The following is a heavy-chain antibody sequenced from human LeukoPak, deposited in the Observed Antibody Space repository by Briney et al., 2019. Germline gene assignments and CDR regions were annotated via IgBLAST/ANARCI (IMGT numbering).Heavy chain of an antibody. CDR2: ITGSGGTT. Sequence: GGSLRLSCAASGFSFSDYDIHWVRQAPGKGLEWVSGITGSGGTTYYADSVKGRFTISRDNSKNTLYLQMNSLRAEDTAIYYCARGRNGRDGYKIDYWGQGTLVTVSS. CDR1: GFSFSDYD. CDR3: ARGRNGRDGYKIDY. D-gene: IGHD5-24*01. J-gene: IGHJ4*02. V-gene: IGHV3-23*01.